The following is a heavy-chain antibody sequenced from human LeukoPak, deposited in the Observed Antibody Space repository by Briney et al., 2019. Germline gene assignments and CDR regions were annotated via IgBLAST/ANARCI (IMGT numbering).Heavy chain of an antibody. Sequence: PSETLSLTCTVSGGSVSSGSYYWSWVRQAPGKGLEWVSAISGSGGSTYYADSVKGRFTISRDSSKNTLYLQMNSLRAEDTAVYYCAKPLHYDTRSWFDPWGQGTLVTVSS. V-gene: IGHV3-23*01. J-gene: IGHJ5*02. CDR3: AKPLHYDTRSWFDP. CDR1: GGSVSSGSYY. D-gene: IGHD3-9*01. CDR2: ISGSGGST.